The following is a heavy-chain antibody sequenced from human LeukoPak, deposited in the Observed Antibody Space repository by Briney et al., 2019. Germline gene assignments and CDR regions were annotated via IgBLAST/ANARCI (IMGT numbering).Heavy chain of an antibody. Sequence: GGSLRLSCAASGFSFSSYSMNWVRQAPGRGLEWISYISSGSGTIFYADSVKGRFTISRDNAKSSLYLLMNNLRADDTAVYYCARESITGDRDFDYWGQGTLITVSS. CDR1: GFSFSSYS. CDR3: ARESITGDRDFDY. J-gene: IGHJ4*02. D-gene: IGHD7-27*01. V-gene: IGHV3-48*01. CDR2: ISSGSGTI.